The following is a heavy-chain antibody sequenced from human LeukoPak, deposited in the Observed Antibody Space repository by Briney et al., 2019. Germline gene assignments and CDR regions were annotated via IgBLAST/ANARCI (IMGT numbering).Heavy chain of an antibody. V-gene: IGHV3-7*01. D-gene: IGHD4-17*01. CDR2: INQPGSQK. Sequence: GGSLRLSCVASGFTFSYSWMIWVRLAPGKGLEWVANINQPGSQKYHVDSVKGRFTISRDSAKNSLYLQMNSLRDEDTAVYYCARDRDSGDYTAAPGDYWGQGTLVTVSS. J-gene: IGHJ4*02. CDR1: GFTFSYSW. CDR3: ARDRDSGDYTAAPGDY.